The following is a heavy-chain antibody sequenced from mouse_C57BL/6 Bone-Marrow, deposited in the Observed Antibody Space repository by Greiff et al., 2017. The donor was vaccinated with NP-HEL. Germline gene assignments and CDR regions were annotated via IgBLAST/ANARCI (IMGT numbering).Heavy chain of an antibody. CDR2: ISSGSSTI. Sequence: EVKLMESGGGLVKPGGSLKLSCAASGFTFSDYGMHWVRQAPEKGLEWVAYISSGSSTIYYADTVKGRFTISRDNAKNTRFLQMTSLRSEDTAMYYCARDYYGFAYWGQGTLVTVSA. CDR1: GFTFSDYG. D-gene: IGHD1-1*01. CDR3: ARDYYGFAY. J-gene: IGHJ3*01. V-gene: IGHV5-17*01.